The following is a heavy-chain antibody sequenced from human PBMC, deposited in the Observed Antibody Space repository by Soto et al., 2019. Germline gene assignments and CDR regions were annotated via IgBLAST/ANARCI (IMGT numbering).Heavy chain of an antibody. CDR3: AKGAYGSGTD. J-gene: IGHJ4*02. CDR2: TSSDESKK. Sequence: PGGSLRLSCAASGFTFSSFTMHWVRQAPGKGLGWVAVTSSDESKKYYADSVRARFTISRDNSKNMLYLQMNSLRVEDTAIYYCAKGAYGSGTDWGQGALVTVSS. CDR1: GFTFSSFT. D-gene: IGHD3-10*01. V-gene: IGHV3-30*18.